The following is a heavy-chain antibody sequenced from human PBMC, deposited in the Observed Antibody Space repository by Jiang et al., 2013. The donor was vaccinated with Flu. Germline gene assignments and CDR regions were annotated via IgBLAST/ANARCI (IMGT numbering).Heavy chain of an antibody. J-gene: IGHJ6*04. CDR3: ARSVVPARDYYYGMDV. CDR2: ISGSGGST. V-gene: IGHV3-23*01. CDR1: GFTFSSYE. Sequence: QLLESGGGLVQPGGSLRLSCAASGFTFSSYEMNWVRQAPGKGLEWVSAISGSGGSTYYADSVKGRFTISRDNSENTLYLQMSSLRAEDTAVYYCARSVVPARDYYYGMDVWGKGTTVTVSS. D-gene: IGHD2-2*01.